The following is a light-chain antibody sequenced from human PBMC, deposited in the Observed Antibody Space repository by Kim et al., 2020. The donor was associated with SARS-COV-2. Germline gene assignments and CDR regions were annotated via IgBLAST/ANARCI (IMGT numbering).Light chain of an antibody. V-gene: IGKV3-15*01. CDR3: QQYNNGFPFT. CDR2: GAS. CDR1: HSVSTN. Sequence: VMTQSPVTLSLSPGERATLFCRASHSVSTNLAWYHQKPGQAPRLLIYGASTRATGIPARISASGSGTDFTLTITSLQSEDFGIYYCQQYNNGFPFTLGQGTKLEI. J-gene: IGKJ2*01.